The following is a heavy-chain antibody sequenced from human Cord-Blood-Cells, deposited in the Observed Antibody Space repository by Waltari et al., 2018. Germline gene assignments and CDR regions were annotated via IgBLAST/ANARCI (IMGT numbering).Heavy chain of an antibody. J-gene: IGHJ5*02. Sequence: QVQLQQWGAGLLKPSETMSLTCAVYGGSFSGYYWSWIRQPPGKGLEWIGEINHSGSTNYNPSLKSRVTISVDTSKNQFSLKLSSVTAADTAVYYCARDSGIAARRLYWFDPWGQGTLVTVSS. D-gene: IGHD6-6*01. CDR1: GGSFSGYY. CDR3: ARDSGIAARRLYWFDP. CDR2: INHSGST. V-gene: IGHV4-34*01.